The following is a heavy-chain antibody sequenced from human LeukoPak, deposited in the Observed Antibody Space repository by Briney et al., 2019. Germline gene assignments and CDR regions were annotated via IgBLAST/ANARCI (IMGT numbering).Heavy chain of an antibody. CDR1: GGSISSYY. CDR2: IYYSGST. Sequence: SETLSLTCTVSGGSISSYYWSWIRQPPGKGLEWSGYIYYSGSTNYNPSLKSRVTISVDTSKNQFSLKLSSVTAADTAVYYCARQKRGYGSGSYPDYWGQGTLVTVSS. V-gene: IGHV4-59*01. D-gene: IGHD3-10*01. J-gene: IGHJ4*02. CDR3: ARQKRGYGSGSYPDY.